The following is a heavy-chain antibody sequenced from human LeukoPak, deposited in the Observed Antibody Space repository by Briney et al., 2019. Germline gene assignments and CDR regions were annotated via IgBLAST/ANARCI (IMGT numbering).Heavy chain of an antibody. D-gene: IGHD6-13*01. CDR3: ARAVAAAALDY. J-gene: IGHJ4*02. Sequence: GASVKVSCKASGGTFSSYAISWVRQAPGQGLEWMGGIIPNSGGTNYAQKFQGRVTMTRDTSISTAYMELSRLRSDDTAVYYCARAVAAAALDYWGQGTLVTVSS. CDR1: GGTFSSYA. V-gene: IGHV1-2*02. CDR2: IIPNSGGT.